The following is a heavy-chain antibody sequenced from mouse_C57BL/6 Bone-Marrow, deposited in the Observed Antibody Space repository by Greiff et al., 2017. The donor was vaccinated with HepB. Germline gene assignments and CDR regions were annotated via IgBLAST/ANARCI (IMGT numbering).Heavy chain of an antibody. CDR1: GYTFTSYW. D-gene: IGHD1-1*01. Sequence: EVHLVESGTVLARPGASVKMSCKTSGYTFTSYWMHWVKQRPGQGLEWIGAIYPGNSDTSYNQKFKGKAKLTAVTSASTAYMELSSLTNEDSAVYYCTRYYGSSYWYFDVWGKGTTVTVSS. CDR3: TRYYGSSYWYFDV. V-gene: IGHV1-5*01. J-gene: IGHJ1*03. CDR2: IYPGNSDT.